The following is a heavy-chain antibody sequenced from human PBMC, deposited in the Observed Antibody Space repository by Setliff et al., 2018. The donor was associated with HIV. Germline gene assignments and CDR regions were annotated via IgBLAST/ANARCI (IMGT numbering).Heavy chain of an antibody. J-gene: IGHJ2*01. CDR3: ASVSYSSGPDL. D-gene: IGHD6-19*01. V-gene: IGHV4-39*01. Sequence: SETLSLTCTVSGGSISSSSYYWGWIRQPPGKGLEWIGSIYYSGSTYYNPSLKSRVTISVDTSKNQFSLKLSSVTAADTAVYYCASVSYSSGPDLWGRGTLVTVS. CDR1: GGSISSSSYY. CDR2: IYYSGST.